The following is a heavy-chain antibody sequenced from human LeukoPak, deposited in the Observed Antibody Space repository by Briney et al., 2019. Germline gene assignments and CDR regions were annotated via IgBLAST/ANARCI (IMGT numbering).Heavy chain of an antibody. V-gene: IGHV5-51*01. J-gene: IGHJ1*01. CDR2: IYPANSDT. Sequence: GESLKISCKASGYSFTSYWIGWVRQIPGKGLEWMAIIYPANSDTRYSPSFQGQVTISADKSISTAYLQWSSLKAPDTAMYYCARPACSSTSCYLYFQHWGQGTLVTVSS. CDR3: ARPACSSTSCYLYFQH. CDR1: GYSFTSYW. D-gene: IGHD2-2*01.